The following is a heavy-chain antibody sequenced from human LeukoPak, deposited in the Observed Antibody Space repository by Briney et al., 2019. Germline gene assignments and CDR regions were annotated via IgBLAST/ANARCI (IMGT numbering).Heavy chain of an antibody. CDR3: ARFVAWGGNAVHAFDI. J-gene: IGHJ3*02. Sequence: SETLSLTCTVSGGPISSYYWSWIRQPPGKGLEWIGYIYYSGSTNYNPSLKSRVTISVDTSKNQFSLKLSSVTAADTAVYYCARFVAWGGNAVHAFDIWGQGTMVAVSS. D-gene: IGHD4-23*01. CDR1: GGPISSYY. V-gene: IGHV4-59*01. CDR2: IYYSGST.